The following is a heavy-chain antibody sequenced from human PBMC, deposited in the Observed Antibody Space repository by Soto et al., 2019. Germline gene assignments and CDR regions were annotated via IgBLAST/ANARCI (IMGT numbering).Heavy chain of an antibody. CDR3: TRDWEITVSTWSFGGF. CDR2: IIPFHGVT. CDR1: GGTFSPYT. Sequence: QVQLVQSGAEVKKPGSSVKVSCKVSGGTFSPYTINWVRQAPGQGLEWMGRIIPFHGVTNYVQKFQARVTITADKSTSTAYMELSGLRFEDTAMYYCTRDWEITVSTWSFGGFWGRRTLVTVSS. D-gene: IGHD3-10*01. J-gene: IGHJ4*02. V-gene: IGHV1-69*08.